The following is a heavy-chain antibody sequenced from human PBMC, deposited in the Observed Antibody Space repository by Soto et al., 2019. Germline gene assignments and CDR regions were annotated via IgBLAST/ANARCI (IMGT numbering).Heavy chain of an antibody. CDR2: IYYSGST. Sequence: QVQLQESGPGLVKPSQTLSLTCTVSGGSISSGGYYWSWISQHPGRGVGWIGYIYYSGSTYEHPSLKSRVTISVDTSKNQFSLRLSSVTAADTAVYYCARWPQLVPRFDYWGQGTLVTVSS. V-gene: IGHV4-31*03. CDR3: ARWPQLVPRFDY. D-gene: IGHD1-1*01. J-gene: IGHJ4*02. CDR1: GGSISSGGYY.